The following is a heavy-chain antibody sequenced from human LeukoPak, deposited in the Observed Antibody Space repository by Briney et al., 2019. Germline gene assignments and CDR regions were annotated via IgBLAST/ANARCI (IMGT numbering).Heavy chain of an antibody. Sequence: GGSLRLSCAASGFTFSNYAMSWVRQAPGKGLEWVSSVDISGGTYYPDSVEGRFTISRDIAKNTVYLQMNSLRVEDTALYYCAKRCSSTSCPHFYFDYWGQGTLATVSS. V-gene: IGHV3-23*01. CDR1: GFTFSNYA. J-gene: IGHJ4*02. CDR2: VDISGGT. CDR3: AKRCSSTSCPHFYFDY. D-gene: IGHD2-2*01.